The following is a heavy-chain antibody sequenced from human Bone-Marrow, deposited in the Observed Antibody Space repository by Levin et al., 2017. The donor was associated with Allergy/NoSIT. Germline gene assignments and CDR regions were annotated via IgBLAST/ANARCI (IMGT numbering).Heavy chain of an antibody. CDR3: ARDRHCISNTCYGA. Sequence: GGSLRLSCAVSGFTVSNNFMIWYRQAPGKGLEWVSLIYSGGGVYYADSVKGRFTISRDSSKNTLYLQMNSLRAEDTAVYYCARDRHCISNTCYGAWGPGTLVTVSS. CDR1: GFTVSNNF. J-gene: IGHJ5*02. CDR2: IYSGGGV. V-gene: IGHV3-53*01. D-gene: IGHD2/OR15-2a*01.